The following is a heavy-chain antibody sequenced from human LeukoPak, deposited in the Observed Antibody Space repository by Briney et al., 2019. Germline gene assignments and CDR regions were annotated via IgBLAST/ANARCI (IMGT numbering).Heavy chain of an antibody. CDR1: GFTFRNSG. CDR2: IWNDGSNQ. Sequence: GGSLRLSCAASGFTFRNSGMHWARQAPGKGLEWVAVIWNDGSNQYYADSVKGRFTISRDNSKNTLYLQMNSLRADDTAVYYCARWVADCSAVACRGHWFDPWGQGTLVTVSS. CDR3: ARWVADCSAVACRGHWFDP. D-gene: IGHD2-21*01. V-gene: IGHV3-33*01. J-gene: IGHJ5*02.